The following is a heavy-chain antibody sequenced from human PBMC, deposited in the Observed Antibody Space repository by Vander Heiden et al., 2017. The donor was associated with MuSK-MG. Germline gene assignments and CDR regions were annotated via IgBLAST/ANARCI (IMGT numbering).Heavy chain of an antibody. J-gene: IGHJ5*02. D-gene: IGHD3-3*01. V-gene: IGHV3-23*01. CDR1: GFTFSSYA. Sequence: EVQLLESAGGLVQPGGSLRLSCAASGFTFSSYAMGWVRQAPGKGLEWVSAISGSGGSTYYADSVKGRFTISRDNSKNTLYLQMNSLRAEDTAVYYCAKDDFWSGSDGDWFDPWGQGTLVTVSS. CDR2: ISGSGGST. CDR3: AKDDFWSGSDGDWFDP.